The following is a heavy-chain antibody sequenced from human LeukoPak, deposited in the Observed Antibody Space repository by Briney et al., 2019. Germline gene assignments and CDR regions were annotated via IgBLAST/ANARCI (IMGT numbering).Heavy chain of an antibody. J-gene: IGHJ6*02. CDR1: GFPFSNYD. CDR2: IDTVGNT. CDR3: IRIRTREHQYGMDV. D-gene: IGHD1-26*01. V-gene: IGHV3-13*01. Sequence: GGSLRLSCGASGFPFSNYDMHWVRHAPGKGLDWVSAIDTVGNTYYSGSVKGRFTISRENAQNSLFPQMNSLRDGDTALYYCIRIRTREHQYGMDVWGQGTTVTVSS.